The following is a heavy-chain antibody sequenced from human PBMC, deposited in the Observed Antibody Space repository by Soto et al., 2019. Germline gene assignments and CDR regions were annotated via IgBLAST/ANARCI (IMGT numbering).Heavy chain of an antibody. CDR2: ISWNSGSI. CDR3: AKDMAMVAGELGDYSNYEGEAGFDY. D-gene: IGHD4-4*01. Sequence: GGSLRLSCAASGFTFDDYAMHWVRQAPGKGLEWVSGISWNSGSIGYADSVKGRFTISRDNAKNSLYLQMNSLRAEDTALYYCAKDMAMVAGELGDYSNYEGEAGFDYWGQGTLVTVSS. CDR1: GFTFDDYA. J-gene: IGHJ4*02. V-gene: IGHV3-9*01.